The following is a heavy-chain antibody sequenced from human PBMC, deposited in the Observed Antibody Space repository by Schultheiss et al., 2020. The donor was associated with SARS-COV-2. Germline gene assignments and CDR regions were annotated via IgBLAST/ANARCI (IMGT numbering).Heavy chain of an antibody. V-gene: IGHV3-9*01. J-gene: IGHJ5*02. Sequence: GGSLRLSCAASGFTFDDYAMHWVRQAPGKGLEWVSGISWNSGSIGYADSVKGRFTISRDNAKNSLYLQMNSLRAEDTAVYYCARQQQLVRVHWFDPWGQGTLVTVSS. CDR1: GFTFDDYA. CDR2: ISWNSGSI. CDR3: ARQQQLVRVHWFDP. D-gene: IGHD6-13*01.